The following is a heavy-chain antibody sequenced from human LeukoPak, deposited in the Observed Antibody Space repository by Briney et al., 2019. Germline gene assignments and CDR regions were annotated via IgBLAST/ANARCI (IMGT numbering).Heavy chain of an antibody. CDR2: INHSGST. Sequence: SETLSLTCAVYGGSFSGYYWSWIRQPPGKGLEWIGEINHSGSTNYNPSLKSRVTISVDTSKNQFSLKLSSVTAADTAVYYCARVDPMVRGVIDYWGQGTLVTVSS. V-gene: IGHV4-34*01. CDR3: ARVDPMVRGVIDY. J-gene: IGHJ4*02. CDR1: GGSFSGYY. D-gene: IGHD3-10*01.